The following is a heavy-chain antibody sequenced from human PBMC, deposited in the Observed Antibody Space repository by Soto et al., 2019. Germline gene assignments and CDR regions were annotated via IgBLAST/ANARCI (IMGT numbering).Heavy chain of an antibody. CDR1: GFTFSSYA. D-gene: IGHD4-17*01. CDR2: ISYDGSNK. J-gene: IGHJ5*02. CDR3: ASKNYYGDYGGWFDP. Sequence: GGSLRLSCAASGFTFSSYAMHWVRQAPGKGLEWVAVISYDGSNKYYADSVKGRLTISRDNSKNTLYLQMNSLRAEDTAVYYCASKNYYGDYGGWFDPWGQGTLVTVSS. V-gene: IGHV3-30-3*01.